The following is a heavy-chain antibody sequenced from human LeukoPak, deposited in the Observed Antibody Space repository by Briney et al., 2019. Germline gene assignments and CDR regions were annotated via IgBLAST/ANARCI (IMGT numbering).Heavy chain of an antibody. D-gene: IGHD3-22*01. CDR1: GFTFSSYG. CDR2: ISYDGSNK. J-gene: IGHJ6*03. CDR3: AKDGGGYYPYYYYYMDV. Sequence: GGSLRLSCAASGFTFSSYGMHWVRQAPGKGLEWVAVISYDGSNKYYADSVKGRFTISRDNSKNTLYLQMNSLRAEDTAVYYCAKDGGGYYPYYYYYMDVWGKGTTVTISS. V-gene: IGHV3-30*18.